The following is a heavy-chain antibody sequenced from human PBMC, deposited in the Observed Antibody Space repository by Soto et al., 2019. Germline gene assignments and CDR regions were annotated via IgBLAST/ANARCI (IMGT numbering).Heavy chain of an antibody. Sequence: GESLKISCKGSGYSFTNYWIGWVRQMPGKDLEWIGIIYPEDSDTRYSPSFQGQVTISADKSISTAYLQWSSLKASDTAMYYCARREGYYYDSRIDYWGQGTLVTVSS. CDR3: ARREGYYYDSRIDY. D-gene: IGHD3-22*01. J-gene: IGHJ4*02. CDR1: GYSFTNYW. V-gene: IGHV5-51*01. CDR2: IYPEDSDT.